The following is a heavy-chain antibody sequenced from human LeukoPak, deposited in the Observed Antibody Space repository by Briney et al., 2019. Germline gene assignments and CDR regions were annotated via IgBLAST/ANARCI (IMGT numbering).Heavy chain of an antibody. CDR2: IYYSGST. J-gene: IGHJ4*02. V-gene: IGHV4-39*07. D-gene: IGHD3-10*01. CDR3: ARDGHSRGVY. CDR1: GGSISSSSYY. Sequence: SETLSLTCTVSGGSISSSSYYWGWIRQPPGKGLEWIGSIYYSGSTYYNPSLKSRVTISVDTSKNQFSLKLSSVTAADTAVYYCARDGHSRGVYWGQGTLVTVSS.